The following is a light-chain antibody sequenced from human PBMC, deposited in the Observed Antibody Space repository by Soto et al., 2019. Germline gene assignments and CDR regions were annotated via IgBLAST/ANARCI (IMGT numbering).Light chain of an antibody. CDR2: RNN. CDR3: AAWDDSLNGVV. CDR1: TSNIGNNY. V-gene: IGLV1-47*01. J-gene: IGLJ3*02. Sequence: QSVLTQPPSASGTPGQRVTISCSGSTSNIGNNYVCWFQQLPGTAPKLLIYRNNQRPSGVPDRFSGSKSGTSASLAISGLRSEDEADYYCAAWDDSLNGVVFGGGTKLTV.